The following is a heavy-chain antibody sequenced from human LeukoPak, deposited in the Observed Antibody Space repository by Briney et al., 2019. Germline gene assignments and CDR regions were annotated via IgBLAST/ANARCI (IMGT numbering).Heavy chain of an antibody. D-gene: IGHD2-2*01. CDR1: GFTFSSYA. CDR2: ISGSGGST. J-gene: IGHJ5*02. V-gene: IGHV3-23*01. Sequence: PGGSLRLSCAASGFTFSSYAMSWVRQAPGKGLEWVSAISGSGGSTYYADSVKGRFTISRDNSKNTLYLQMNSLRGEDTAVYYCAKVGCSSTSCYGPTNWFDPWGQGTLVTVSS. CDR3: AKVGCSSTSCYGPTNWFDP.